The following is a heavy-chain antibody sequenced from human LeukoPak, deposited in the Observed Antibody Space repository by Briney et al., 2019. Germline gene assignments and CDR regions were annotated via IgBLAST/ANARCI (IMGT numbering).Heavy chain of an antibody. V-gene: IGHV5-51*01. CDR2: IYPDDSDT. D-gene: IGHD2-8*01. CDR1: GYTFSSYW. J-gene: IGHJ6*03. CDR3: ARLAYCSNDVCYSNYYYSMDV. Sequence: GESLKNSCKGSGYTFSSYWIGWVRQMPGKGLEWMGIIYPDDSDTRYSPSFQGQVTISADKSISTAYLQWSSLKASDTAMYYCARLAYCSNDVCYSNYYYSMDVWGKGTTVTVSS.